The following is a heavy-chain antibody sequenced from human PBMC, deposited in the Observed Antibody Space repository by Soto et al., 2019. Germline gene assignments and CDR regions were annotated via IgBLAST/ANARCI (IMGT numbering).Heavy chain of an antibody. CDR1: GGSISSGDYY. CDR2: IYYSGST. V-gene: IGHV4-30-4*01. D-gene: IGHD2-2*02. Sequence: LSLTCTVSGGSISSGDYYWSWIRQPPGKGLEWIGYIYYSGSTYYNPSLKSRVTISVDTSKNQFSLKLSSVTAADTAVYYCARWGGSIVVVPAAIPNYYYGMDVWGQGTTVTVSS. CDR3: ARWGGSIVVVPAAIPNYYYGMDV. J-gene: IGHJ6*02.